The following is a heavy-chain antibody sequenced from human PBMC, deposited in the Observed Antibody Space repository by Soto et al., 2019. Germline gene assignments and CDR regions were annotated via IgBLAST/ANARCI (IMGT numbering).Heavy chain of an antibody. Sequence: PGGSLRLSCAASGFTCRNYWMHWVRQAPGKGLVWVSRISDYGRVNYADSVEGRFTISKDDAKSELYLQMSSLRLEDTAVYYCARGGVEPFDYWGQGALVTVSS. J-gene: IGHJ4*02. CDR3: ARGGVEPFDY. D-gene: IGHD3-3*01. V-gene: IGHV3-74*01. CDR2: ISDYGRV. CDR1: GFTCRNYW.